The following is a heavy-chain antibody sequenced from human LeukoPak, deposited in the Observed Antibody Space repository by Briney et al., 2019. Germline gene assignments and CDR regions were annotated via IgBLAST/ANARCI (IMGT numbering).Heavy chain of an antibody. CDR3: ARGQQQISGWYGY. D-gene: IGHD6-19*01. CDR2: VNPNSGNT. CDR1: GYTFTSYD. Sequence: ASVKVSCKASGYTFTSYDINWVRQATGHGLEWMGWVNPNSGNTGYAQKFQGRVTMTRNTSISTAYMELSSLRSEDTAVYYCARGQQQISGWYGYWGQGTLVTVSS. J-gene: IGHJ4*02. V-gene: IGHV1-8*01.